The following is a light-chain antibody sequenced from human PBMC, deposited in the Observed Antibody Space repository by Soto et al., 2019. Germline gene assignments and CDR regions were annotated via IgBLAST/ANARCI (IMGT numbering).Light chain of an antibody. V-gene: IGLV1-47*01. Sequence: QSVLTQPPSASGTPGQRVTISCSGSSSNIGSNYVYWYQQLPGTAPKLLIYRNNQRPSGVPDRFSGSKSGPSDSLAISGLRSEDEADYYCAAWDDSLSVLFGGGTKLTVL. CDR3: AAWDDSLSVL. J-gene: IGLJ2*01. CDR2: RNN. CDR1: SSNIGSNY.